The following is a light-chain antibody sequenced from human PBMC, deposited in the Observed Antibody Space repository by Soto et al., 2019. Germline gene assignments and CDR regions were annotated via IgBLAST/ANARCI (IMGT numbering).Light chain of an antibody. CDR1: QTIDNY. V-gene: IGKV3-11*01. J-gene: IGKJ1*01. Sequence: EIVLRQSPSTLSLSPGERATLSCSASQTIDNYLHWYQQKPGQAPRLLIYDGFYRAAGVPARFSGSGSGTEFTLTISSLQSEDFAVYYCQQYNNWPRTFGQGTKVDI. CDR3: QQYNNWPRT. CDR2: DGF.